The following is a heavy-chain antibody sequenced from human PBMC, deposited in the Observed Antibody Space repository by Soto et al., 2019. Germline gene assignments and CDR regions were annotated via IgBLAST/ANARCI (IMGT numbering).Heavy chain of an antibody. Sequence: GESLKISCAATGFTFSSYSMNWVRQAPGKGLEWVSYISSSSSTIYYADSVKGRFTISRDNAKNSLYLQMNSLRDEDTAVYYCARDRRYFDWLLFDYWGQGTLVTVSS. CDR1: GFTFSSYS. J-gene: IGHJ4*02. D-gene: IGHD3-9*01. CDR3: ARDRRYFDWLLFDY. V-gene: IGHV3-48*02. CDR2: ISSSSSTI.